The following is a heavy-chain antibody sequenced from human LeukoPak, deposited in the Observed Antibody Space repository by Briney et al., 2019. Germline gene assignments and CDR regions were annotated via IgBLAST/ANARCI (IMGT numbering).Heavy chain of an antibody. CDR3: AKDLRGYYYYMDV. CDR1: GFTFDDYA. V-gene: IGHV3-9*01. J-gene: IGHJ6*03. Sequence: SLRLSCAASGFTFDDYAMHWVRHAPGKGLEWVSGISWNSGSIGYADSVKGRFTISRDNAKNSLYLQMNSLRAEDTALYYCAKDLRGYYYYMDVWGKGTTVTVSS. CDR2: ISWNSGSI.